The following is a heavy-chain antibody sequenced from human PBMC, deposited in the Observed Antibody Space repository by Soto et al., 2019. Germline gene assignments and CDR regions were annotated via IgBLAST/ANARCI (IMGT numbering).Heavy chain of an antibody. CDR3: ATGGP. V-gene: IGHV3-21*01. CDR2: VTKSGDYT. CDR1: GFRFSDYS. J-gene: IGHJ5*02. Sequence: EVQLVESGGGLVKPGGYLRLSCVASGFRFSDYSMNWVRQAPGKGLEWVASVTKSGDYTHHADSVKGRFTISRDNAKNALYLQMNSLTVEDTGIYYCATGGPWGQGALVTVSS.